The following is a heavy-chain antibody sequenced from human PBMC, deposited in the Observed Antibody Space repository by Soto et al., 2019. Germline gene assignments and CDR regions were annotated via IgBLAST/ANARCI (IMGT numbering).Heavy chain of an antibody. CDR2: INAGNGNT. CDR1: GYTFTSYA. D-gene: IGHD5-12*01. CDR3: ARAVAIVAVGP. Sequence: QVQLVQSGAEVKKPGASVKVSCKASGYTFTSYAMHWVRQAPGQRLEWMGWINAGNGNTKYSQKFQGRVTITRDTSASTAYMELSSLRSEDTAVDYCARAVAIVAVGPWGQGTLVTVSS. V-gene: IGHV1-3*01. J-gene: IGHJ5*02.